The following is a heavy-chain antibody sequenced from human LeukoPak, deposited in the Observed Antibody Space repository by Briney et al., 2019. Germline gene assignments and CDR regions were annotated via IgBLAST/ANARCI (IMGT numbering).Heavy chain of an antibody. CDR2: ISSSGGTR. CDR1: EFAFSVYE. D-gene: IGHD6-19*01. CDR3: TTLTVASSLDY. V-gene: IGHV3-48*03. Sequence: PGGSLRLSCAASEFAFSVYEMYWVRQAPGKGLEWVSYISSSGGTRYYADSVKGRFTISRDNAKNSLYLQMNSLRAEDTAVYYCTTLTVASSLDYWGQGALVTVSS. J-gene: IGHJ4*02.